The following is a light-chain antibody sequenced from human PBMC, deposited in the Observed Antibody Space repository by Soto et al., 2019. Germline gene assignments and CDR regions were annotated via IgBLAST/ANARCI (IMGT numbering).Light chain of an antibody. CDR3: ISYKTDDTFV. CDR2: EAT. J-gene: IGLJ1*01. CDR1: RXGIGASNS. Sequence: QSVLTQPASVSGSPGQSITISCAGTRXGIGASNSVSWYQHLPGRSPTLIIYEATNRPSGVSERFSGSKAGDTASLTISGLQADDESEYFCISYKTDDTFVFGGGTKVTVL. V-gene: IGLV2-14*01.